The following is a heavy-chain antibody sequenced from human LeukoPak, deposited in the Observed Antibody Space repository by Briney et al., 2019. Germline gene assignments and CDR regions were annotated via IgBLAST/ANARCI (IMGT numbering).Heavy chain of an antibody. CDR2: ISSSGSTI. CDR1: GFTFSSYE. CDR3: AKRRGLQPLHYYDLDF. V-gene: IGHV3-48*03. Sequence: GGSLRLSCAASGFTFSSYEMNWGGQAPGNGLGWGSYISSSGSTIYYADSVKGRVTISRDNAKNSLYLRLNSLRAEDTAVYSCAKRRGLQPLHYYDLDFWGKGPTVTVSS. J-gene: IGHJ6*03. D-gene: IGHD1-1*01.